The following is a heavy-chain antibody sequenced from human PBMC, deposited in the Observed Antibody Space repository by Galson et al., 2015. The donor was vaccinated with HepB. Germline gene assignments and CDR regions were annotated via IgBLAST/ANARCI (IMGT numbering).Heavy chain of an antibody. Sequence: SLILSCAASGFTFRSYWMHWVRRAPGRGLVWVSRSKTDGSYTSYADSVKGRFTISRDNAKNTVYLEMNSLRTEDTSIYYCVRSSNFDTWGQGTLVTVSS. CDR1: GFTFRSYW. CDR3: VRSSNFDT. CDR2: SKTDGSYT. D-gene: IGHD2-2*01. J-gene: IGHJ4*02. V-gene: IGHV3-74*01.